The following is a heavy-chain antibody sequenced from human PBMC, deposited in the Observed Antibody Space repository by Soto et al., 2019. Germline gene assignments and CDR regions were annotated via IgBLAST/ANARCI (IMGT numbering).Heavy chain of an antibody. V-gene: IGHV4-34*01. J-gene: IGHJ4*02. CDR2: INHSGST. Sequence: PSETLSLTCAVYGGSFSGYYWSWIRQPPGKGLEWIGEINHSGSTNYNPSLKSRVTISVDTSKNQFSLKLRSVTGADTAVYYCARRYGGNFEYWGQGTLVTVSS. CDR1: GGSFSGYY. D-gene: IGHD1-26*01. CDR3: ARRYGGNFEY.